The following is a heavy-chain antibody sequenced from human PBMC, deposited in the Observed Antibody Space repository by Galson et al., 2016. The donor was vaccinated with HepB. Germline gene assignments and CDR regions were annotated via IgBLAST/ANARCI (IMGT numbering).Heavy chain of an antibody. Sequence: SVKVSCKASGYSFNSYGISWVRQAPGQGLEWMGWIGPYSGNTNYAQNFQGRVTMTTDTSTSTAYMELRSLRSDDTAVYYCARKDGEAAQNYYYQYYGMDVWGRGTTVSVSS. CDR3: ARKDGEAAQNYYYQYYGMDV. CDR1: GYSFNSYG. CDR2: IGPYSGNT. D-gene: IGHD6-6*01. V-gene: IGHV1-18*01. J-gene: IGHJ6*02.